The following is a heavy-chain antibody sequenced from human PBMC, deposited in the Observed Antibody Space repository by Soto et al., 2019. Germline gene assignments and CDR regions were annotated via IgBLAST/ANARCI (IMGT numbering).Heavy chain of an antibody. J-gene: IGHJ4*02. CDR2: IYPSDSDT. D-gene: IGHD3-3*01. Sequence: PGESLKISCKGSGYSFTSYWISWVRQMPGKGLEWMGSIYPSDSDTKYSPSFQGHVTISADKSISTAYLQWSSLKASDTAMYYCARSGEIFGVVTYFDYWGQGTLVTVSS. CDR3: ARSGEIFGVVTYFDY. CDR1: GYSFTSYW. V-gene: IGHV5-51*01.